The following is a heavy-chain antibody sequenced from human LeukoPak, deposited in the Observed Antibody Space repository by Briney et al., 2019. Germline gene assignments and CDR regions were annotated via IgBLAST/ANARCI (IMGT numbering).Heavy chain of an antibody. CDR3: ARDRPTGASRVFLVQ. V-gene: IGHV3-21*04. CDR1: GFTFSGYT. D-gene: IGHD1-26*01. CDR2: MSSGGTYI. Sequence: PGGSLRLSCAASGFTFSGYTMTWVCQALGEGLECVSSMSSGGTYIYYAASVRGRFTISIDNAKNSLYLLMNTLRAEDTAVYFCARDRPTGASRVFLVQWGQGTLVTVSS. J-gene: IGHJ4*02.